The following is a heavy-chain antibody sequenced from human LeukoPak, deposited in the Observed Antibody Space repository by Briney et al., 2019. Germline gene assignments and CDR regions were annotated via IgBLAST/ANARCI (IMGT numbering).Heavy chain of an antibody. D-gene: IGHD1-14*01. V-gene: IGHV4-4*07. Sequence: SETLSLTCNVSGVSISSYHWSWIRQTAGKGLEWIGRVYASGSTNYNPSLQSRLTMSVDTSKSQFSLKLNSVTAADTAVYYCARRGGNTWILKRYFDYWGQGTLVTVSS. CDR3: ARRGGNTWILKRYFDY. J-gene: IGHJ4*02. CDR2: VYASGST. CDR1: GVSISSYH.